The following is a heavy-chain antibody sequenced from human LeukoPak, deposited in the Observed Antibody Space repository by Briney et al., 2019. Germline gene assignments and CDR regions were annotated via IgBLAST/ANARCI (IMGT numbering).Heavy chain of an antibody. J-gene: IGHJ3*02. V-gene: IGHV3-23*01. Sequence: GGSLRLSCAASGFTFSSYAMSWVRQAPGKGLEWVSAISGSGGSTYYADSVKGRFTISRDNSKNTLYLQMNSLRAEDTAVYYCARGFHYYDSSGSIKDAFDIWGQGTMVTVSS. D-gene: IGHD3-22*01. CDR3: ARGFHYYDSSGSIKDAFDI. CDR1: GFTFSSYA. CDR2: ISGSGGST.